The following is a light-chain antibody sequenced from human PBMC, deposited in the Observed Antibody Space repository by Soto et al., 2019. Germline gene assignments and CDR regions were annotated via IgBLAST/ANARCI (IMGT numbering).Light chain of an antibody. J-gene: IGKJ1*01. CDR1: QSLVYSDGNTY. V-gene: IGKV2-30*01. CDR2: KVS. Sequence: DVVMTQSPLSLPVTLGQPASISCRSSQSLVYSDGNTYLNWFQQRPGQSPRRLIYKVSNRDSGVPDRCSGSGSGTDFTLKISRVEADDVGVYYCMQGTHWPWTFGQGTKVEIK. CDR3: MQGTHWPWT.